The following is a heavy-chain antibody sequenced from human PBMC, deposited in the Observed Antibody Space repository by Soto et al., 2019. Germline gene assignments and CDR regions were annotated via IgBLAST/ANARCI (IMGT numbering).Heavy chain of an antibody. CDR1: GYTFTSYY. CDR2: INPSGGST. V-gene: IGHV1-46*01. CDR3: ARPNYYDFWSGYLYYFDY. J-gene: IGHJ4*02. D-gene: IGHD3-3*01. Sequence: ASVKVSCKASGYTFTSYYMHWVRQAPGQGLEWMGIINPSGGSTSYAQKLQGRVTMTTDTSMSTAYMELRSLRSDDTAVYYCARPNYYDFWSGYLYYFDYWGQETLVTVSS.